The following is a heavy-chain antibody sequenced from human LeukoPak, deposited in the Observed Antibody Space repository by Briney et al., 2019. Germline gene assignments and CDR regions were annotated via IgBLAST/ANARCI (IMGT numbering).Heavy chain of an antibody. CDR1: GGSINSYY. CDR3: ARDILTGYSDY. CDR2: IYYSGGT. J-gene: IGHJ4*02. V-gene: IGHV4-59*01. D-gene: IGHD3-9*01. Sequence: SETLSLTCTVSGGSINSYYWSWIRQPPGKGLEWIGYIYYSGGTNYNPSLKRRVTISVDTSKNQFSLKLSSVTAADTAVYYCARDILTGYSDYWGQGTLVTVSS.